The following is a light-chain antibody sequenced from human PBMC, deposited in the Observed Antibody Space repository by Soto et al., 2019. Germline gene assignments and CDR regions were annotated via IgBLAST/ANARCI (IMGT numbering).Light chain of an antibody. CDR3: QQYGSSPPIT. CDR2: GAS. V-gene: IGKV4-1*01. J-gene: IGKJ5*01. Sequence: DIVLTQSPDSLAVSLDERATINCKSSQTVLFNSNNKNYLAWYQHKPGQAPRLLMYGASSRATGIPDRFSGSGSGTDFTLTISGLEPEDFAVYYCQQYGSSPPITFGQGTRLEIK. CDR1: QTVLFNSNNKNY.